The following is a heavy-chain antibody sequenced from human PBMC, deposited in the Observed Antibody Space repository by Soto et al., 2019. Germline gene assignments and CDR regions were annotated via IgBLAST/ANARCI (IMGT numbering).Heavy chain of an antibody. CDR2: INHSGST. V-gene: IGHV4-34*01. J-gene: IGHJ5*02. D-gene: IGHD6-13*01. CDR1: GGSFSGYY. CDR3: ARPRAAAGTT. Sequence: QVQLQQWGAGLLKPSETLSLTCAVYGGSFSGYYWSWIRQPPGKGLEWIGEINHSGSTNYNPSLKSRVTISVDTSKNQSSRKLSPGTAADTAGYYGARPRAAAGTTWGQGTLVTVSS.